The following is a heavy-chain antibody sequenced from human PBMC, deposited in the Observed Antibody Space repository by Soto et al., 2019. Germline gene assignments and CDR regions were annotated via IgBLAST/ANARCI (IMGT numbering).Heavy chain of an antibody. CDR2: ISGSGGST. D-gene: IGHD3-22*01. V-gene: IGHV3-23*01. Sequence: EVQLLESGGGLVQPGGSLSLSCAASGSTFSSYAMSWVRQAPGKGLEWVSAISGSGGSTYYADSVKGRFTISRDNSKNTLYLQMNSLRAEDTAVYYCAKDRYYYDSSGPQGYWGQGTLVTVSS. CDR1: GSTFSSYA. J-gene: IGHJ4*02. CDR3: AKDRYYYDSSGPQGY.